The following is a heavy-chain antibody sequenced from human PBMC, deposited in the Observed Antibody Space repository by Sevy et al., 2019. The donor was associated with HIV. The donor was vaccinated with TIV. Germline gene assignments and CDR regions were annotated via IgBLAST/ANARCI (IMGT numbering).Heavy chain of an antibody. D-gene: IGHD1-26*01. J-gene: IGHJ3*02. V-gene: IGHV3-30*18. CDR1: GFTFSSYG. Sequence: GGSLRLSCAASGFTFSSYGMHWVRQAPGKGLEWVAVISYDGSNKYYADSVKGRFTISRDNSKNTLYLQMNSLRAEDTAVYYCAKDRPSERELLGPRKHSFWPAAFDIWGQGTMVTVSS. CDR3: AKDRPSERELLGPRKHSFWPAAFDI. CDR2: ISYDGSNK.